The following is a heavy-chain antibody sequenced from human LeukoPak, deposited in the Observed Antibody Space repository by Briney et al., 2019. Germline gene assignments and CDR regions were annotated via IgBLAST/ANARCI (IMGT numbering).Heavy chain of an antibody. J-gene: IGHJ4*02. CDR2: IWYDGSNK. D-gene: IGHD3-22*01. V-gene: IGHV3-33*06. Sequence: PGRSPRPSCAAPRLPLTPPPMHSVPPAPPHRPEWVAVIWYDGSNKYYADSVKGRFTISRDNSKNTLYLQMNSLRAEDTAVYYCAKGGYDSSGYYDYWGQGTLVTVSS. CDR1: RLPLTPPP. CDR3: AKGGYDSSGYYDY.